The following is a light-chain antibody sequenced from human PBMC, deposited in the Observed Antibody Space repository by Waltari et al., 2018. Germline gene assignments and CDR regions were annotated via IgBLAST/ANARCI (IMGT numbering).Light chain of an antibody. V-gene: IGKV3-15*01. CDR2: AES. Sequence: EIEMTQSPATLSVSPGDRATVSCRASQSVGNKLSWYQQKPGQAPRLLFYAESTRATGIPVRFSGSGSGTEFTLTLSSLQSEDFAVYYCQQSNNWPYTFGQGTKLEIK. CDR1: QSVGNK. CDR3: QQSNNWPYT. J-gene: IGKJ2*01.